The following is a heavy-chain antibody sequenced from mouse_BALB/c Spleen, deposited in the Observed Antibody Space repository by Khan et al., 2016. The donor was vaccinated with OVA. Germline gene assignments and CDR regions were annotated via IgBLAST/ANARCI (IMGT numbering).Heavy chain of an antibody. CDR3: ARMARK. CDR1: GLNIKDTY. Sequence: MQLEESGAELVKSGATVKLSCTASGLNIKDTYMHWLKQWPEQGLEWIGRIDPPNGNTKYYPKFQGKATNTAEQSSITAYLQLSSLTAEDSAVYYCARMARKWGQGTTLTVSA. J-gene: IGHJ2*01. V-gene: IGHV14-3*02. CDR2: IDPPNGNT.